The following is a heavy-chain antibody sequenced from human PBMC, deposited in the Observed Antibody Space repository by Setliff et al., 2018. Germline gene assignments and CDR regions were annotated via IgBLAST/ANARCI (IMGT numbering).Heavy chain of an antibody. Sequence: ASVKVSCKASEYTFTSYAMHWVRQAPGQRLEWMGWSNAGNGDTKYSQKFQGRVTITRDTSASTAYMELSSLRSDDTAVYYCARVDYYGSGSYYDHWGQGTLVTVSS. CDR1: EYTFTSYA. D-gene: IGHD3-10*01. CDR2: SNAGNGDT. V-gene: IGHV1-3*01. J-gene: IGHJ4*02. CDR3: ARVDYYGSGSYYDH.